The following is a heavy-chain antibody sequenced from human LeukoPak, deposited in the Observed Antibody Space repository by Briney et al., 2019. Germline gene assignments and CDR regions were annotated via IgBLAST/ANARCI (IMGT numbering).Heavy chain of an antibody. CDR1: GFTVSSFA. CDR2: ISFDGTNK. D-gene: IGHD2-15*01. CDR3: VRPDCSSGSCYFDY. Sequence: GRSLRLSCAASGFTVSSFAMHWVRQAPGKGLEWVALISFDGTNKYYADSVKGRFTFSRDNSKNTLYLQMSSLRTEDTAVYYCVRPDCSSGSCYFDYWGQGTLVTVSS. J-gene: IGHJ4*02. V-gene: IGHV3-30-3*01.